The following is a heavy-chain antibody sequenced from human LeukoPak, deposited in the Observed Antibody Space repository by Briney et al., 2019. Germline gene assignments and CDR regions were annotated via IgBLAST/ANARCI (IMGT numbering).Heavy chain of an antibody. Sequence: PSETLSLTCTVSGGSISSSSYYWGWIRQPPGKGLEWIGSIYYSGVTYYNPSLKSRVTISVDTSKNQFSLKLSSVTASHTAVYYCARLALPGPIYYFDYWGQGTLVTVSS. CDR1: GGSISSSSYY. CDR2: IYYSGVT. CDR3: ARLALPGPIYYFDY. D-gene: IGHD6-19*01. V-gene: IGHV4-39*01. J-gene: IGHJ4*02.